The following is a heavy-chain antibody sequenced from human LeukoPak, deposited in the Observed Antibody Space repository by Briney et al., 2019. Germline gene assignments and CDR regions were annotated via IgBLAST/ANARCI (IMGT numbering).Heavy chain of an antibody. CDR1: GFTFSSYA. V-gene: IGHV3-30-3*01. D-gene: IGHD3-16*01. Sequence: GGSLRLSCAASGFTFSSYAMHWVRQAPGKGLEWVAVISYDGSNKYYADSVKGRFTISRDNSKNTLYLQMNSLRAEDTAVYYCARDLGRWLQKLDYWGQGTLVTVSS. J-gene: IGHJ4*02. CDR3: ARDLGRWLQKLDY. CDR2: ISYDGSNK.